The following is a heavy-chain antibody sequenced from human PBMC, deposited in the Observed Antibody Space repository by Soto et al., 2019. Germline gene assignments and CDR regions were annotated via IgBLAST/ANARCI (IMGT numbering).Heavy chain of an antibody. J-gene: IGHJ4*02. V-gene: IGHV4-39*07. CDR2: IYYSGST. CDR1: GGSISSSSYY. Sequence: SETLSLTCTVSGGSISSSSYYWGWIRQPPGKGLEWIGSIYYSGSTYYNPSLKSRVIISVDKPKNQFSLKLSSVTDADTAMYYCARGERQQQRDYWGQGTLVTSPQ. D-gene: IGHD6-13*01. CDR3: ARGERQQQRDY.